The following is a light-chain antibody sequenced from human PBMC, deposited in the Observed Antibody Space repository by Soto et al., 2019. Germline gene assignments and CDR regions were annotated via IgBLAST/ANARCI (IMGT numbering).Light chain of an antibody. CDR3: SSYTTTGTRV. J-gene: IGLJ1*01. CDR2: EVT. V-gene: IGLV2-14*01. CDR1: SSDIGAYNY. Sequence: QSALTQHASVSGSPGQSITISCTGTSSDIGAYNYVSWYQHHPGEAPELIIYEVTYRPSGVSDRFSGSKSANTASLTISGLQAEDEADYYCSSYTTTGTRVFGTGTKVTVL.